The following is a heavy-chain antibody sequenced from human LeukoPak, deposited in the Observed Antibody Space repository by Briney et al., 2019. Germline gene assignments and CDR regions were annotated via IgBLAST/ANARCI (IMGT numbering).Heavy chain of an antibody. Sequence: SESLSLTCTVSGGSINSGSYYWSWIRQPPGKGLEWIGRIYISGSTNYNPSLKSRVTISVDTSKNQFSLKLSSVTAADTAVYYCARESAYGDYGIGWFDPWGQGTLVTVSS. V-gene: IGHV4-61*02. J-gene: IGHJ5*02. CDR2: IYISGST. CDR3: ARESAYGDYGIGWFDP. D-gene: IGHD4-17*01. CDR1: GGSINSGSYY.